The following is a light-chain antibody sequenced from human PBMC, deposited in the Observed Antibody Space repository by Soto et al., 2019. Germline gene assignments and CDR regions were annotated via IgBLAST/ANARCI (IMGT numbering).Light chain of an antibody. V-gene: IGLV1-40*01. Sequence: QSALTQPPSVSGAPGQRVTISCTGSSSNIGAGYVVHRYQQLPGAAPKLLIFSDNNRPSGVPDRFSGSKSGISASLAITGLQTEDEADYYCQTYDNNSDYVFGTGTKVTVL. CDR2: SDN. CDR3: QTYDNNSDYV. J-gene: IGLJ1*01. CDR1: SSNIGAGYV.